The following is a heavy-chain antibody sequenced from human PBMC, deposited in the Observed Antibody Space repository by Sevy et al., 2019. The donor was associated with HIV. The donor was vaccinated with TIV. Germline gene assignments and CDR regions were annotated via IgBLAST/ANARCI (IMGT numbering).Heavy chain of an antibody. CDR2: IQYDGNNK. CDR3: AKNTAAAGVGGFDY. J-gene: IGHJ4*02. D-gene: IGHD6-13*01. Sequence: GGSLRLSCAASGFTFSHYGMHWVRQAPGKGLEWVTFIQYDGNNKYYADSVKGRFTISRDNSKNMFFPQMNDLRAEDTALYYCAKNTAAAGVGGFDYWGQGALVTVSS. V-gene: IGHV3-30*02. CDR1: GFTFSHYG.